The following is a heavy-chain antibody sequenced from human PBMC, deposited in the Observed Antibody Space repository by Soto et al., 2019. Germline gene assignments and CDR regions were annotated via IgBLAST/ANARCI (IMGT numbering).Heavy chain of an antibody. CDR2: IWNDGRNK. J-gene: IGHJ6*02. CDR1: GFTFRDHA. Sequence: GGSLRLSCAASGFTFRDHAMHWVRQAPGKGRKWLAIIWNDGRNKFYAGSVQGRFTISRDNSKNTVYLQMNTLSAEDTAVYYCSRALFPDVDIYAMDVWDQGTTVTVSS. CDR3: SRALFPDVDIYAMDV. V-gene: IGHV3-33*01. D-gene: IGHD5-12*01.